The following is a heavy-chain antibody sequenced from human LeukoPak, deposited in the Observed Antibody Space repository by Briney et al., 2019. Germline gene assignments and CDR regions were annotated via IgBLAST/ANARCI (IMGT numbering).Heavy chain of an antibody. CDR2: ISGSGGST. Sequence: GGSLRLSCAASGFTFSSYAMSWVRQAPGKGLEWVSAISGSGGSTYYADSVKGRFTISRDNAKNSLSVQMTTLRAEDTAVYYCAKDKMILPNGDYWGQGTLVTVSS. V-gene: IGHV3-23*01. CDR1: GFTFSSYA. J-gene: IGHJ4*02. CDR3: AKDKMILPNGDY. D-gene: IGHD1-26*01.